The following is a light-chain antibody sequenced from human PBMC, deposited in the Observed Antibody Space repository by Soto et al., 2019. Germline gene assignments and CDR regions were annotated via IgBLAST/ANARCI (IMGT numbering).Light chain of an antibody. V-gene: IGKV3-15*01. CDR1: QSVSRN. Sequence: EIVMTQSPATLSVSPGARATLSCRASQSVSRNLAWYQQKPGQAPRLLIYGASTRATGIPARFSGSGSGTEFTLTISSLQSEDFAVYYCQQYNNWPYTFGQGTKLEIK. J-gene: IGKJ2*01. CDR2: GAS. CDR3: QQYNNWPYT.